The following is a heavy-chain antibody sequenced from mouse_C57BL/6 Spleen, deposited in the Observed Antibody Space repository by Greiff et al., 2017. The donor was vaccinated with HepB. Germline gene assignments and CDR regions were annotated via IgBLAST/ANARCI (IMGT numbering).Heavy chain of an antibody. CDR2: INPNYGTT. CDR1: GYSFTDYN. Sequence: EVQLQQSGPELVKPVASVKISCQASGYSFTDYNMNWVKQSNGKSLEWLGVINPNYGTTSYNQKFKGKATLTVDQSSSTAYMQLNSLTSEDSAVYYGARGQLRLGFAYWGQGTLVTVSA. CDR3: ARGQLRLGFAY. D-gene: IGHD3-2*02. V-gene: IGHV1-39*01. J-gene: IGHJ3*01.